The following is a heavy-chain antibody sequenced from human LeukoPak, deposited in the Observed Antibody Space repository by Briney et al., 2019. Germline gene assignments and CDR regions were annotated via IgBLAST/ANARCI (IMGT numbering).Heavy chain of an antibody. V-gene: IGHV1-18*01. CDR3: ARVLLVLRYFDWMIEGAFDY. CDR1: GYTFTSYG. CDR2: ISAYNGNT. J-gene: IGHJ4*02. Sequence: VASVKVSCKASGYTFTSYGISWVRQAPGQGLEWMGWISAYNGNTNYAQKFQGRVTMTTDTSTSTAYMEVRSLRSDDTAVYYCARVLLVLRYFDWMIEGAFDYWGQGTLVTVSS. D-gene: IGHD3-9*01.